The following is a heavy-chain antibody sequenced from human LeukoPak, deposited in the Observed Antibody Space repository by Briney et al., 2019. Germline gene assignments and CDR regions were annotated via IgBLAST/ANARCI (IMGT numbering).Heavy chain of an antibody. Sequence: SETLSLTCAVYGESFRGYYWTWIRQTPGKGLEWIGEIDHIGRTTYNPSLKSRVTISVDTSKNQFSLKLSSVTAADTAVYYCARHHRGDGYNSFDYWGQGTLVTVSS. J-gene: IGHJ4*02. CDR3: ARHHRGDGYNSFDY. CDR2: IDHIGRT. D-gene: IGHD5-24*01. CDR1: GESFRGYY. V-gene: IGHV4-34*01.